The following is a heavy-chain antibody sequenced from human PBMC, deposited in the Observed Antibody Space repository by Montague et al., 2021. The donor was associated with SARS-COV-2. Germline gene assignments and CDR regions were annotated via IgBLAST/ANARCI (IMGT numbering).Heavy chain of an antibody. J-gene: IGHJ4*02. D-gene: IGHD6-19*01. CDR2: IYYSGST. Sequence: SETLSLTCTVSGGSLSSYYWSRIRQPPGKGLEWIGYIYYSGSTNYNPSLKSRVTISVDTSKNQFSLNLSSVTAADTAVYYCATQEDPSGWIPGPFDFWGQGTLLSVSS. CDR1: GGSLSSYY. V-gene: IGHV4-59*08. CDR3: ATQEDPSGWIPGPFDF.